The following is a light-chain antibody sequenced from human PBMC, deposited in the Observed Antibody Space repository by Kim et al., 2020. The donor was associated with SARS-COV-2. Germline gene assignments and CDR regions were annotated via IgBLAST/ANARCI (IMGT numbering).Light chain of an antibody. V-gene: IGLV1-44*01. CDR2: GNN. CDR1: ISNVASHP. J-gene: IGLJ2*01. CDR3: AVWDDSLKGYVV. Sequence: ELTQPPSASGTPGQRFTISCSGSISNVASHPVNWYQQLPGTAPKLLINGNNQRPSGVPDRFSGSKSGTSASLAISGLQSEDEADYYCAVWDDSLKGYVVFGGGTQLTVL.